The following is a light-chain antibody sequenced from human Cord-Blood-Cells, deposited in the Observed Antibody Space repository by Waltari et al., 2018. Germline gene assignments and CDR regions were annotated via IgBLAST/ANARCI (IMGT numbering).Light chain of an antibody. V-gene: IGLV2-8*02. CDR3: SSYAGSNNYV. Sequence: QSALTQPPSASRSPGQSVTISCTGTSSDVGGYNYVSWYQQPPGKAPKLLIYEVSKRPSGVPDRFSGSKSGNTASLTVSGLQAEDEADYYCSSYAGSNNYVFGTGTKVTVL. J-gene: IGLJ1*01. CDR2: EVS. CDR1: SSDVGGYNY.